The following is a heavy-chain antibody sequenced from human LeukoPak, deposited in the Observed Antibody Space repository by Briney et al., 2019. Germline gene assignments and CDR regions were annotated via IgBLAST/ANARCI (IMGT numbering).Heavy chain of an antibody. CDR2: IPYHGSNK. CDR3: AKDPSYYGDMYYFDY. D-gene: IGHD4-17*01. J-gene: IGHJ4*02. V-gene: IGHV3-30*02. Sequence: PGGSLRLSSAASGFTFSSYGMHWVRQAPGKGLEWVAFIPYHGSNKYYADSVRGRLTISRDNSKNTLYLEMNSLRAEDTAVYYCAKDPSYYGDMYYFDYWGQGTLVTVSS. CDR1: GFTFSSYG.